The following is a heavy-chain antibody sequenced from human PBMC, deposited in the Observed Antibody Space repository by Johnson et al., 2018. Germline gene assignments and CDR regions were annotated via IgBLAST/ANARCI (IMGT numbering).Heavy chain of an antibody. CDR3: VKDYYDNNGRALDF. CDR1: EFSFSNYG. CDR2: ISYDGTME. D-gene: IGHD3-22*01. Sequence: VQLVESGGGVVQPGRSLRLSCAASEFSFSNYGMHWVRQPPGQGLEWVAVISYDGTMEYYVDSVKGRLTLPRDNSNSTLYLEMKGLGAEDTAVYYCVKDYYDNNGRALDFWGQGTMVTVSS. J-gene: IGHJ3*01. V-gene: IGHV3-30*18.